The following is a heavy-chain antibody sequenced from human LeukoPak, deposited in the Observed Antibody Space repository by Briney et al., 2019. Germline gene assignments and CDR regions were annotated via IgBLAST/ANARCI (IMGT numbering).Heavy chain of an antibody. V-gene: IGHV3-48*03. J-gene: IGHJ6*04. CDR3: ARTDSDTVTEDYYGIDV. CDR1: GFTFGTYE. CDR2: ISSTGRTK. D-gene: IGHD4-17*01. Sequence: PGGSLRLSCAASGFTFGTYEMNWVRQAPGKGLEWVSCISSTGRTKYYADSVRGRLTISRDNAKNSLHLQMNSLRAEDTAVYYCARTDSDTVTEDYYGIDVWGKGTTVTVSS.